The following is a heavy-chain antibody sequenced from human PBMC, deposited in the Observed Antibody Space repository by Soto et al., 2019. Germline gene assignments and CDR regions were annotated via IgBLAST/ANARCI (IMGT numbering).Heavy chain of an antibody. Sequence: QVQLVQSGAEVKKPGASVKVSCKASGYSFIKYTIHWVRQAPGQRLEWMGWLNGGDGDMKFSQKVQGRVTMTRHTTASETDMMLSSLENEDAALYYGARGRDIAVGGLAWFDFWGQGTLVTVSS. CDR2: LNGGDGDM. CDR3: ARGRDIAVGGLAWFDF. D-gene: IGHD6-13*01. CDR1: GYSFIKYT. V-gene: IGHV1-3*01. J-gene: IGHJ5*01.